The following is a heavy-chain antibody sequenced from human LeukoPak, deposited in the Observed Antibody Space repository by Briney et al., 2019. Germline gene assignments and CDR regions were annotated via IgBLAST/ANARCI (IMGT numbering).Heavy chain of an antibody. CDR3: AKVKWELRTDWFDP. V-gene: IGHV3-53*01. D-gene: IGHD1-26*01. Sequence: PGGSLRLSCAASGFTVSSSYMSWVRQAPGKGLERVSVIYSGGSTYYADSVKGRFTISRDNSKNTLYLQMNSLRAEDTAVYYCAKVKWELRTDWFDPWGQGTLVTVSS. CDR1: GFTVSSSY. J-gene: IGHJ5*02. CDR2: IYSGGST.